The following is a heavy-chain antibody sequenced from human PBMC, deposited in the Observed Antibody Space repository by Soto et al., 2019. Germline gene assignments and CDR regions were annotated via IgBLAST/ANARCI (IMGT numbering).Heavy chain of an antibody. CDR2: IYPSGNT. CDR3: AGDEGYYYSGVDV. J-gene: IGHJ6*02. V-gene: IGHV4-4*07. CDR1: GGSISSYY. Sequence: ETLSLTCAVSGGSISSYYWSWIRQTAGKGLEWIGRIYPSGNTNYNPSLKSRVTMSIDTSKNQLSLKLRSVTAADTAVYFCAGDEGYYYSGVDVWGQGTAVTVSS.